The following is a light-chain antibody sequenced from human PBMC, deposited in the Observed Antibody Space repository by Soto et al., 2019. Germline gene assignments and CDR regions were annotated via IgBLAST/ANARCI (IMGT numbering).Light chain of an antibody. CDR1: QSVSSN. J-gene: IGKJ1*01. Sequence: EIVMTQSPATLSVSPGERATLSCRASQSVSSNLAWYQQKPGQPPRLLIYGAATRATGIPARFSGSGSGTEFTLTISSLQSEDFAVYYCQQYTNWPQTFGQGTTVEV. CDR3: QQYTNWPQT. CDR2: GAA. V-gene: IGKV3-15*01.